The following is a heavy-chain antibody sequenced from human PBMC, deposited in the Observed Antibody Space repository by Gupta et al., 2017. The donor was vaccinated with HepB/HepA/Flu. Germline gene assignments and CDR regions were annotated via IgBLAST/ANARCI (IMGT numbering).Heavy chain of an antibody. CDR2: ISAYNGKT. CDR1: NYTFTTYG. Sequence: QVQLVQSGAEVKKPGASVRVSCKAYNYTFTTYGISWVRQAPGQGLEWMGWISAYNGKTNYAQKCQGRATMTTDTSTSTAYMELGNLKSDDTAVYYCARDLRGRVLSFGEVSLWGQGTLVTVSS. J-gene: IGHJ4*02. D-gene: IGHD3-10*01. CDR3: ARDLRGRVLSFGEVSL. V-gene: IGHV1-18*01.